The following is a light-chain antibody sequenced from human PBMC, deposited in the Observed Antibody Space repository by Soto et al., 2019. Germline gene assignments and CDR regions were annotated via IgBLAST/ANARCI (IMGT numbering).Light chain of an antibody. V-gene: IGLV1-40*01. CDR2: GNS. J-gene: IGLJ3*02. Sequence: SVLPQPPSVSGAPGQRVTISCTGSSSNIGAGYDVHWYQQLPGTAPQLLIYGNSNRPSGVPDRFSGAKSGTTASLAITGLQAEEEAEYDCQSYDSSRRGRVFGGGTKLTVL. CDR3: QSYDSSRRGRV. CDR1: SSNIGAGYD.